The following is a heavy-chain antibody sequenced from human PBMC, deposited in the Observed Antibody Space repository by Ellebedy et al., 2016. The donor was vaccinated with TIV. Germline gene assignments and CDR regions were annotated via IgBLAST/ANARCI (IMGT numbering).Heavy chain of an antibody. CDR1: GFTFTNYG. J-gene: IGHJ4*02. CDR3: ARRGYKYGTLDY. CDR2: IWFDGSNK. D-gene: IGHD5-18*01. V-gene: IGHV3-33*01. Sequence: GESLKISCAASGFTFTNYGMHWVRQAPGKGLEWVAVIWFDGSNKYYADSVKGRFTISRDNSKNTLFLQMKSLRTEDTAVYYCARRGYKYGTLDYWGQGTLVTVSS.